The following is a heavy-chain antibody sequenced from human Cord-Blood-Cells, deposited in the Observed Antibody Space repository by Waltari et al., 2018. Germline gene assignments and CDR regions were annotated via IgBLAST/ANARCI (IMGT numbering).Heavy chain of an antibody. CDR2: MNPNSGNT. J-gene: IGHJ4*02. CDR1: GYTFTSSA. Sequence: QVQLVQSGAEVKNPGASLKVSCKASGYTFTSSAITWLRQATGQGLEWMGWMNPNSGNTGYAQKFQGRVTMTRNTSISTAYMELSSLRSEDTAVYYCARGPPLGGSDYWGQGTLVTVSS. V-gene: IGHV1-8*01. CDR3: ARGPPLGGSDY. D-gene: IGHD3-16*01.